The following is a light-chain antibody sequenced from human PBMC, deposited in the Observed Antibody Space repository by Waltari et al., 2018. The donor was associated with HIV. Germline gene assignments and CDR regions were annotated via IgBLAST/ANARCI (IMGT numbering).Light chain of an antibody. CDR2: AAS. CDR1: QNITTY. V-gene: IGKV1-39*01. J-gene: IGKJ4*01. CDR3: QQTYSLPLT. Sequence: DIQMTQSPSSLSASVGDGVTLTCRASQNITTYLSWYQQKPGKAPLLLLYAASTLQSGVASRFSGSGSGTDFTLTISSLQPGDFASYYCQQTYSLPLTFGGGTKVVIK.